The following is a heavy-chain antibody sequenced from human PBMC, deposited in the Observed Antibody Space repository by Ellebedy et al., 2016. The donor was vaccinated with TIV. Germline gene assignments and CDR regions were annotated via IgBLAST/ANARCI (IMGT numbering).Heavy chain of an antibody. CDR3: ARQEAGYCGGGTCYGNNWFDP. D-gene: IGHD2-15*01. Sequence: AASVKVSCKCSGYTFSNYGISWVRQAPGQGLEWMGWVSAYNGNTIYAQKFQGRVTMTTDTSTTTAFMSLRSLRSDDKALYYCARQEAGYCGGGTCYGNNWFDPWGQGTLVTISS. V-gene: IGHV1-18*04. CDR1: GYTFSNYG. J-gene: IGHJ5*02. CDR2: VSAYNGNT.